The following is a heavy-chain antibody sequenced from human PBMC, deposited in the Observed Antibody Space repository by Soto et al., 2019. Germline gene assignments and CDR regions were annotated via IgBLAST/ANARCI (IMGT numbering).Heavy chain of an antibody. D-gene: IGHD6-13*01. J-gene: IGHJ4*02. CDR2: ISGSGGST. V-gene: IGHV3-23*01. CDR3: AMAGGIATAGAFNY. CDR1: GFTFSSYA. Sequence: EVQLLESGGGLVQPGGSLRLSCAASGFTFSSYAMSWVRQAPGKGLEWVSAISGSGGSTYYADSVKGRFTISRDGSKNTLDLQMNSLRAEDTAVYYCAMAGGIATAGAFNYWGQGTLVTVSS.